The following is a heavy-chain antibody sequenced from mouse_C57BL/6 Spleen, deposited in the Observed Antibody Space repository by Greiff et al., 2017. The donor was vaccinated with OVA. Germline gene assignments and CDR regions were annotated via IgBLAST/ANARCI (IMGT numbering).Heavy chain of an antibody. CDR1: GYAFSSSW. Sequence: VQLQPSGPELVKPGASVKISCKASGYAFSSSWMNWVKQRPGTGLEWIGRIYPGDGDTNYNGKFKGKATLTADKSSSTAYMQLSSLTSEDSAVYFCATYGSSYEWFAYWGQGTLVTVSA. CDR3: ATYGSSYEWFAY. V-gene: IGHV1-82*01. J-gene: IGHJ3*01. CDR2: IYPGDGDT. D-gene: IGHD1-1*01.